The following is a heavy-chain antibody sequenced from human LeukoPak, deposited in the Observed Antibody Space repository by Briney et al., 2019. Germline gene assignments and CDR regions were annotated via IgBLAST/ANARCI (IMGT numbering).Heavy chain of an antibody. Sequence: ASVKVSCKASGYTFTSYGISWVRQAPGQGLEWMGWISAYNGNTNYAQKFQGRVTMTRDTSSSTGHMELSRLRSDDTAVYYCARAYGSGSYYDLNWFDPWGQGTLVTVSS. D-gene: IGHD3-10*01. CDR2: ISAYNGNT. CDR1: GYTFTSYG. J-gene: IGHJ5*02. V-gene: IGHV1-18*01. CDR3: ARAYGSGSYYDLNWFDP.